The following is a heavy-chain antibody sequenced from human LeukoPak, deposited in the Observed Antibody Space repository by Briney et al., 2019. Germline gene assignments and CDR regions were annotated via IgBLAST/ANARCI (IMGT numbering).Heavy chain of an antibody. J-gene: IGHJ6*03. D-gene: IGHD2-2*02. V-gene: IGHV3-48*01. CDR2: ISSSSSTI. CDR1: GFTFNTYT. Sequence: GGSLRLSCAASGFTFNTYTMSWVRQAPGKGLEWVSYISSSSSTIYYADSVKGRFTISRDNAKNSLYLQINSLRAEDTAVYYCARERDCSSTSCYTHSYYYYMDVWGKGTTVTVSS. CDR3: ARERDCSSTSCYTHSYYYYMDV.